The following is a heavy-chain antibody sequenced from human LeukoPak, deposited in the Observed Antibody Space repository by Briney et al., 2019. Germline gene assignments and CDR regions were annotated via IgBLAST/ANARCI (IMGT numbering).Heavy chain of an antibody. CDR2: ISGSGGST. CDR3: ASHYSSGWYDPLAH. J-gene: IGHJ5*02. CDR1: GFTFSSYA. V-gene: IGHV3-23*01. D-gene: IGHD6-19*01. Sequence: PGGSLRLSCAASGFTFSSYAINWVRQAPGKGLEWVSTISGSGGSTYYADSVKGRFTISRDNSKNTLLLQMNSLRAEDTAVYYCASHYSSGWYDPLAHWGQGTLVTVSS.